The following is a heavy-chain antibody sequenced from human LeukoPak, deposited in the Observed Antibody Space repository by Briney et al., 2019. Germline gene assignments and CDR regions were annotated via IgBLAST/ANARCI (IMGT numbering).Heavy chain of an antibody. CDR2: MKQDGSEK. V-gene: IGHV3-7*03. CDR1: GFTFTSYS. J-gene: IGHJ4*02. Sequence: GGSLRLSCAASGFTFTSYSMNWVRQAPGQGLEWVANMKQDGSEKYYVDSVKGRFTISRDNAKNSLYLQMNSLRAEDTAVYYCARAPYYSHVEFYFDYWGQGTLVTVSS. CDR3: ARAPYYSHVEFYFDY. D-gene: IGHD3-22*01.